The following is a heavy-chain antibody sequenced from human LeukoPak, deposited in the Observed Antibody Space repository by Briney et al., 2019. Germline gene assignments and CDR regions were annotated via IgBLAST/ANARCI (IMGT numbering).Heavy chain of an antibody. V-gene: IGHV3-23*01. J-gene: IGHJ6*03. D-gene: IGHD6-13*01. CDR1: GFTFSSYA. CDR2: ISGSGGST. Sequence: GGSLRLSCAASGFTFSSYAMSWVRQAPGKGLEWVSAISGSGGSTYYADSVKGRFTISRDNSKNTLYLQMNSLRAEDTAVYYCAKDSPPFYGYSSCWAPYYYMDVWGKGTTVTVSS. CDR3: AKDSPPFYGYSSCWAPYYYMDV.